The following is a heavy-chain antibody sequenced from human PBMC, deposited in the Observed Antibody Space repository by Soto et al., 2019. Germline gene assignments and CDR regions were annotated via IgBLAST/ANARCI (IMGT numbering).Heavy chain of an antibody. Sequence: ASVKVSCKASGYTFTGYYMHWVRQAPGQGFEFLGWIIPNIVGTNYAQKFQGWVTMTRDTSISTAYLELSRLSSDDTAVYYCAREGGPYSGYDYWGQGTLVTVSS. V-gene: IGHV1-2*04. CDR1: GYTFTGYY. CDR2: IIPNIVGT. D-gene: IGHD5-12*01. J-gene: IGHJ4*02. CDR3: AREGGPYSGYDY.